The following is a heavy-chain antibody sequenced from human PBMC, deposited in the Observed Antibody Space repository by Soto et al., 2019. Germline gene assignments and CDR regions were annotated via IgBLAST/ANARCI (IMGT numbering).Heavy chain of an antibody. CDR3: ARDVYRYSSSSPEDV. CDR1: GFTFSDYY. J-gene: IGHJ6*02. V-gene: IGHV3-11*06. Sequence: GSLRLSCAASGFTFSDYYMSWIRQAPGRGLDWVAYISSSSRTTKYGDSVKGRFTISRDNAKNSLFLQMNSLRGEDTAVYYCARDVYRYSSSSPEDVWGQGTTVTVSS. D-gene: IGHD6-6*01. CDR2: ISSSSRTT.